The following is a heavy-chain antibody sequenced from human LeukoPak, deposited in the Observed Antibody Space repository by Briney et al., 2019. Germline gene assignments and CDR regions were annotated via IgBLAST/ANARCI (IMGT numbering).Heavy chain of an antibody. CDR1: GYTLTELS. V-gene: IGHV1-24*01. D-gene: IGHD6-13*01. Sequence: ASVKVSCKVSGYTLTELSMHWVRQAPGKGLEWMGGFDPEDGETIYAQKFQGRVTMTKDTSTDTAYMELSSLRSEDTAVYYCATAMFIAAAGTCWFDPWGQGTLVTVSS. J-gene: IGHJ5*02. CDR2: FDPEDGET. CDR3: ATAMFIAAAGTCWFDP.